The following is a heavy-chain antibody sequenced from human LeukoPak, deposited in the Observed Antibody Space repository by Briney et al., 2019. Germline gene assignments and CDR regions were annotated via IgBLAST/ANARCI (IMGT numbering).Heavy chain of an antibody. CDR2: IYHSGST. Sequence: PSETLSLTCAVSGDSITTNSWWSWVRQSPGKGLEWIGSIYHSGSTYYNPSLKSRVTISVDTSKNQFSLKLSSVTAADTAVYYCARHSTFFGVVIIKGRVRGPFDYWGQGTLVTVSS. J-gene: IGHJ4*02. CDR3: ARHSTFFGVVIIKGRVRGPFDY. D-gene: IGHD3-3*01. V-gene: IGHV4-4*02. CDR1: GDSITTNSW.